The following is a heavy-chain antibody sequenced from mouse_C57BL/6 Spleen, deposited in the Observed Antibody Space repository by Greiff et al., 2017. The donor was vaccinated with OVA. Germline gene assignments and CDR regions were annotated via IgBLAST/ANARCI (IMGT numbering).Heavy chain of an antibody. CDR1: GFTFSSYG. D-gene: IGHD2-3*01. V-gene: IGHV5-6*01. CDR2: ISSGGSYT. CDR3: ARKGVYDGYDYYAMDY. Sequence: EVQLVESGGDLVKPGGSLKLSCAASGFTFSSYGMSWVRQTPDKRLEWVATISSGGSYTYYPDSVKGRFTISRDNAKNTLYLQMSSLKSEDTAMYYCARKGVYDGYDYYAMDYWGQGTSVTVSS. J-gene: IGHJ4*01.